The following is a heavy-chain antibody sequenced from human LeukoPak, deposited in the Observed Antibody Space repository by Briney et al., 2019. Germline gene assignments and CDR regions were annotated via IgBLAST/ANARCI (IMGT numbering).Heavy chain of an antibody. Sequence: PSETLSLTCAVYGGSFSGYYWNWIRQPPGKGLEWIGEINHGGDTNYNPSLKSRVTISVDTSKKQFSLKLSSVTAADTAVYYCARVGRIVGAKNAFDIWGQGTMVTVSS. CDR3: ARVGRIVGAKNAFDI. CDR1: GGSFSGYY. V-gene: IGHV4-34*01. J-gene: IGHJ3*02. CDR2: INHGGDT. D-gene: IGHD1-26*01.